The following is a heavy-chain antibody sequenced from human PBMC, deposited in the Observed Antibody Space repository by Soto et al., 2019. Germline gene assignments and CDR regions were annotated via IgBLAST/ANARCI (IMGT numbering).Heavy chain of an antibody. CDR1: GFTFSSYG. CDR3: AKDRVRFLEWLLNERAYYYGMDV. J-gene: IGHJ6*02. Sequence: QVQLVESGGGVVQPGRSLRLSCAASGFTFSSYGMHWVRQAPGKGLEWVAVISYDGSNKYYADSVKGRFTISRDNSKHTLYLQMNSLRAEDTAVYYCAKDRVRFLEWLLNERAYYYGMDVWGQGTTVTVSS. V-gene: IGHV3-30*18. D-gene: IGHD3-3*01. CDR2: ISYDGSNK.